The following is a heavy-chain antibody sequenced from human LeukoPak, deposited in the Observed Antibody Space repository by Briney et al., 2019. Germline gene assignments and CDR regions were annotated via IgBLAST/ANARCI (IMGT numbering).Heavy chain of an antibody. CDR2: IYHSGST. J-gene: IGHJ5*02. Sequence: PSETLSLTCTVSGGSISSGGYYWSWIRQPPGKGLEWIGYIYHSGSTYYNPSLKSRVTISVDTSKNQFSLKLSSVTAADTAVYYCARDGSTSRMGWFDPWGQGTLVTVSS. D-gene: IGHD2-2*01. CDR3: ARDGSTSRMGWFDP. CDR1: GGSISSGGYY. V-gene: IGHV4-30-2*01.